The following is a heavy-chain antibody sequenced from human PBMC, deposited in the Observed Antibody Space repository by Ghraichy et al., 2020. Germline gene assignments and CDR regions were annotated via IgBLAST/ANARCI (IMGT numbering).Heavy chain of an antibody. V-gene: IGHV4-34*01. D-gene: IGHD4-17*01. CDR2: INHSGST. CDR3: ARGRTGRWKVTNNWFDP. Sequence: SETLSLTCAVYGGSLSGYYWSWIRQPPGKGLEWIGEINHSGSTNYNPSLKSRVTISVDTSKNQFSLKLSSVTAADTAVYYCARGRTGRWKVTNNWFDPWGQGTLVTVSS. CDR1: GGSLSGYY. J-gene: IGHJ5*02.